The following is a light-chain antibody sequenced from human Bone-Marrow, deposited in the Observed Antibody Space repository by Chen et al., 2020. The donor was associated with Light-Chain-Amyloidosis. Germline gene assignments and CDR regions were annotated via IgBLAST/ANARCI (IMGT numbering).Light chain of an antibody. CDR3: SSFTSSSSYV. V-gene: IGLV2-14*01. CDR1: SGDVGTYNY. J-gene: IGLJ1*01. CDR2: AVS. Sequence: QSDLTQPASVSGSPGPSIPISCTGTSGDVGTYNYVSWYQQHPGKAPKVMIYAVSNRPSGVSNRFSGSKSGNTASLTISGLQAEDEADYYCSSFTSSSSYVFGPGTKVTVL.